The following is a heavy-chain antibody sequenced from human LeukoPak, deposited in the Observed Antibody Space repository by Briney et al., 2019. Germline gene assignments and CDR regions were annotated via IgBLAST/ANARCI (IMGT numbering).Heavy chain of an antibody. CDR1: GFTFSRHG. CDR2: IWNDGSKK. CDR3: ARDGIFDY. J-gene: IGHJ4*02. V-gene: IGHV3-33*01. Sequence: PGGSLRLSCATSGFTFSRHGMHWVRQAPGKGLEWVAVIWNDGSKKYYADSVKGRFTISRDNSENTLYLQMNSLRAEDTAVYYCARDGIFDYWGQGTLVTVSS.